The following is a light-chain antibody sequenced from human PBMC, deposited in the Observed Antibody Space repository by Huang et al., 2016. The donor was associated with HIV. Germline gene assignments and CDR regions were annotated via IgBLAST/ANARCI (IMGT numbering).Light chain of an antibody. CDR1: HDIRNA. J-gene: IGKJ2*01. V-gene: IGKV1-6*01. CDR2: TAS. CDR3: LQDFNYSYT. Sequence: AIQRTQSPSSLSASVGDRVSITCRASHDIRNALAWYQQKVGKAPKLLIDTASTLQTGVPSRFSGSGSGTDFTLTINSLQPEDFATYYCLQDFNYSYTFGQGTNLEI.